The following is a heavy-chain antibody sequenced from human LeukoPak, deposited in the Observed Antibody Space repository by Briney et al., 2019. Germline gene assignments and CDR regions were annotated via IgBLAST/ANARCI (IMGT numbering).Heavy chain of an antibody. Sequence: NPGGSLRLSCGVSGFTFSSYSMCWVRQAPGKGLEWVSFISSSSSYIYYADSVKGRFTISRDNAKNSLYLEMNSLRAEDTAVYYCARVSWYGSGNSINFDCWGQGALVSVSS. J-gene: IGHJ4*02. CDR1: GFTFSSYS. CDR2: ISSSSSYI. V-gene: IGHV3-21*04. D-gene: IGHD3-10*01. CDR3: ARVSWYGSGNSINFDC.